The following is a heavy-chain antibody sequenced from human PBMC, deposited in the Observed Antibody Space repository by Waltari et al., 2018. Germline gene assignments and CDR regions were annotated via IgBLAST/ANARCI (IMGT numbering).Heavy chain of an antibody. Sequence: EVQLVESGGGLVQPGGSLRLSCAASGFTFSSYEMNWVRQAPGKGLEWVSYISSSGSTIYYADSVKGRCTISRDNAKNSLYLQMNSLRAEDTAVYYCARSGFWSGYYAFDIWGQGTMVTVSS. V-gene: IGHV3-48*03. J-gene: IGHJ3*02. CDR3: ARSGFWSGYYAFDI. CDR2: ISSSGSTI. CDR1: GFTFSSYE. D-gene: IGHD3-3*01.